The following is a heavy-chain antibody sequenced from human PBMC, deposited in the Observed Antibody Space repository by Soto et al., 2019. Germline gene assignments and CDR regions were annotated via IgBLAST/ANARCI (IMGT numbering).Heavy chain of an antibody. CDR3: ARDLWGYCGTDCYPLDV. CDR1: GDSISRDY. D-gene: IGHD2-21*02. J-gene: IGHJ6*02. Sequence: SETLSLTCTVSGDSISRDYWSSSRQPPGKGLEWIGYLYNTGSTIYNPSLESRVTISVDTSKNQFSLKLNSVTAADTAVYYCARDLWGYCGTDCYPLDVWGPGTTVTVS. CDR2: LYNTGST. V-gene: IGHV4-59*01.